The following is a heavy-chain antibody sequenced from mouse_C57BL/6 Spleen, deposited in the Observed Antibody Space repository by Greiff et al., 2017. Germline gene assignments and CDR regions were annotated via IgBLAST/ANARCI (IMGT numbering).Heavy chain of an antibody. V-gene: IGHV1-82*01. Sequence: QVQLQQSGPELVKPGASVKISCKASGYAFSSSWMNWVKQRPGKGLEWIGRIYPGDGDTNYNGKFKGKATLTADKSSSTAYMQLSSLTSEDSAVYFCAGRGVGVDWYFGVWGTGTTVTVSS. J-gene: IGHJ1*03. CDR1: GYAFSSSW. CDR3: AGRGVGVDWYFGV. CDR2: IYPGDGDT. D-gene: IGHD1-1*01.